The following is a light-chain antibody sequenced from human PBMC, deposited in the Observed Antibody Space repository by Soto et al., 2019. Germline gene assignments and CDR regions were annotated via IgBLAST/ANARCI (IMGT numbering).Light chain of an antibody. CDR2: DVT. CDR3: CSYAGSNNFYV. Sequence: QSALTQPRSVSGSPGQSVTISCTGTNSDVGTYNYVSWYQQHPGKAPKLIIYDVTKRPSGVPDRFSGSKSGNTASLIISGLQAADEAEYYCCCCSYAGSNNFYVFGTGTKLTVL. J-gene: IGLJ1*01. V-gene: IGLV2-11*01. CDR1: NSDVGTYNY.